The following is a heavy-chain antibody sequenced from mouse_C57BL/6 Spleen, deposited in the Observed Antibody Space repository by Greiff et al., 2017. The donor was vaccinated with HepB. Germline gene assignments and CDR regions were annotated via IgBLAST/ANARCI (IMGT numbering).Heavy chain of an antibody. Sequence: QVQLQQSGPELVKPGASVNISCTASGYAFSSSWMNWVKQRPGKGLEWIGRIYPGDGDTNYNGKFKGKATLTADKSSSTAYMPLSSLASEDSAVYFCARGGGLRVFDYWGQGTTLTVSS. J-gene: IGHJ2*01. CDR2: IYPGDGDT. D-gene: IGHD2-4*01. V-gene: IGHV1-82*01. CDR3: ARGGGLRVFDY. CDR1: GYAFSSSW.